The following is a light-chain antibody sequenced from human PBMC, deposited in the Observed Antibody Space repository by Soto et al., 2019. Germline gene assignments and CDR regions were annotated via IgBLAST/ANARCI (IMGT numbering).Light chain of an antibody. CDR3: CSHAGSSTV. J-gene: IGLJ1*01. CDR2: EVT. Sequence: QSVLTQPPSASGSPGQSLTISCTGTSIDVGAYDHVSWFQQHPGRAPKFLIYEVTKRPSGVPDRFSGSKSGNTASLTVSGLQAEDEADYYCCSHAGSSTVFGGGTKLTVL. V-gene: IGLV2-8*01. CDR1: SIDVGAYDH.